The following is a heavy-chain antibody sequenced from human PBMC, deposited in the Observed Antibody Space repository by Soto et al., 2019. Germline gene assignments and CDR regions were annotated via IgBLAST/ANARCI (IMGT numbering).Heavy chain of an antibody. V-gene: IGHV5-51*01. CDR3: AKLARELPGRDAFAI. CDR2: IYPGDSDT. D-gene: IGHD1-26*01. CDR1: GYSFTSYW. J-gene: IGHJ3*02. Sequence: GESLKISCKGSGYSFTSYWIGWVRQMPGKGLEWMGIIYPGDSDTRYSPSFQGQVTISADKSITTAYLQWSSLKASDTAMYYCAKLARELPGRDAFAIWGKGTMFPSPQ.